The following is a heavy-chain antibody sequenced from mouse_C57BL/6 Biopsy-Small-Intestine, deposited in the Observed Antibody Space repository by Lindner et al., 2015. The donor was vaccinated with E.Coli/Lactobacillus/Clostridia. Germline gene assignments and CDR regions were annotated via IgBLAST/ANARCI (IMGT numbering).Heavy chain of an antibody. CDR1: GYTFTGYY. CDR3: ARESVAARMLDY. CDR2: INPNSGGT. Sequence: PVKVSCKASGYTFTGYYMHWVRQAPGQGLEWMGWINPNSGGTNYAQKFQGWVTMTRDTSISTVYMELSRLKSDDTAIYYCARESVAARMLDYWGQGTLVTVSS. V-gene: IGHV1-53*01. D-gene: IGHD3-1*01. J-gene: IGHJ2*01.